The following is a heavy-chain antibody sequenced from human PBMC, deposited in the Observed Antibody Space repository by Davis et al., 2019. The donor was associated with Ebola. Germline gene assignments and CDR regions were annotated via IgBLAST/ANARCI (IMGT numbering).Heavy chain of an antibody. J-gene: IGHJ5*02. CDR3: ARGRAYVWFDP. CDR1: GGSFSGYY. CDR2: INHSGST. V-gene: IGHV4-34*01. D-gene: IGHD3-16*01. Sequence: SETLSLTCTVSGGSFSGYYWSWIRQPPGKGLEWIGEINHSGSTNYNPSLKSRVTISVDTSKNQFSLKLSSVTAADTAVYYCARGRAYVWFDPWGQGTLVTVSS.